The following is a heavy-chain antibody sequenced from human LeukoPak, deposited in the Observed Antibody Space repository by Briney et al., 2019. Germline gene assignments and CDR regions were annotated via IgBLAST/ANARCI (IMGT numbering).Heavy chain of an antibody. D-gene: IGHD6-19*01. Sequence: GGSLRLSCAASGFTFSSYEMNWVRQAPGKGLEWVSYISSSGSTIYYADSVKGRFTISRDNAKNSLYLQMNSLRAEDTAVYYCAREDSSGWLSYYYYGMDVWGQVTTVTVSS. J-gene: IGHJ6*02. CDR2: ISSSGSTI. CDR1: GFTFSSYE. CDR3: AREDSSGWLSYYYYGMDV. V-gene: IGHV3-48*03.